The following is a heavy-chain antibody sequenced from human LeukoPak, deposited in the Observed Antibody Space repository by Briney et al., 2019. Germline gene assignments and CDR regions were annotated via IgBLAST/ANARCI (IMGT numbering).Heavy chain of an antibody. CDR1: GGSISGYY. CDR2: IYHSGST. Sequence: SETLSLTCTVSGGSISGYYWGWIRQPPGMGLEWIGSIYHSGSTYYNPSLKSRVTISVDTSKNQFSLKLSSVTAADTAVYYCASCDYGGNWDYWGQGTLVTVFS. J-gene: IGHJ4*02. V-gene: IGHV4-38-2*02. D-gene: IGHD4-23*01. CDR3: ASCDYGGNWDY.